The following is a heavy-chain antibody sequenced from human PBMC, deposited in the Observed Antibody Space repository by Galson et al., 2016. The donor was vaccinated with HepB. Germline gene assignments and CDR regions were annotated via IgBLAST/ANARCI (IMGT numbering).Heavy chain of an antibody. D-gene: IGHD2-8*01. CDR1: GFTLSDYA. V-gene: IGHV3-23*01. J-gene: IGHJ3*02. CDR3: AKDGVTGNGVFDAFDI. CDR2: LDADEG. Sequence: SLRLSCAASGFTLSDYAMNWVRQAPGRGLEWVSVLDADEGHYAESVEGRFTVSRDTSKNTLYLQLNRLRADDTALYYFAKDGVTGNGVFDAFDIWGQGTMVTVSS.